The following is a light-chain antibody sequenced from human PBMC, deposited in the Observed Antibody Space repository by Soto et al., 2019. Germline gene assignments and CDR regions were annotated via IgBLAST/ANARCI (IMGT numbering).Light chain of an antibody. CDR1: LAIGSW. J-gene: IGKJ4*01. Sequence: QMTQSPSSVSASVGNIVTITCRASLAIGSWLAWYQQKPGKAPELLIYAASTLQSGVPSRFSGSGSGTHFTLTISALQPEDFATYYCQQCISVPLTFGEGTKVDVK. CDR3: QQCISVPLT. V-gene: IGKV1-12*01. CDR2: AAS.